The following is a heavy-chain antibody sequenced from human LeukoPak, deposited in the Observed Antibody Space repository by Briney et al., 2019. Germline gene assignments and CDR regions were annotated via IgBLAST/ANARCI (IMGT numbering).Heavy chain of an antibody. CDR3: ARLAYCGRNCYSFDH. Sequence: SVKVSCKASGGTFSRFGFCWVRQAPGHGLKYMGGVTTTFGSTNYAQKFRGRLTITADESTNTVFMELSSLRSDDTAVYYCARLAYCGRNCYSFDHWGRGTLVTVSS. J-gene: IGHJ5*02. V-gene: IGHV1-69*13. CDR2: VTTTFGST. CDR1: GGTFSRFG. D-gene: IGHD2-21*01.